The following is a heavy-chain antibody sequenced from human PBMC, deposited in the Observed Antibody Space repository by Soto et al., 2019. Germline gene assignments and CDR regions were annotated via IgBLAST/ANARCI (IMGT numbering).Heavy chain of an antibody. Sequence: GGSLRLSCGASGFTVSSNYMSWVRQAPGKGLEWVSVIYRGGSTYHADSVKGRFTISRDNSKNTLYLQMNSLRAEDTAVYYCAEAENAFDIWGQGTMLTVSS. D-gene: IGHD2-15*01. CDR1: GFTVSSNY. V-gene: IGHV3-66*01. CDR2: IYRGGST. CDR3: AEAENAFDI. J-gene: IGHJ3*02.